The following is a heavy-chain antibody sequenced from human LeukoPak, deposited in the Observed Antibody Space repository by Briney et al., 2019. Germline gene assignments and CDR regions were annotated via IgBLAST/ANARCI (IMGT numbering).Heavy chain of an antibody. CDR2: IGTAGDT. CDR3: ANHWNGYYFDY. D-gene: IGHD1-1*01. V-gene: IGHV3-13*01. J-gene: IGHJ4*02. CDR1: GFTFSSYD. Sequence: GGSLRLSCAASGFTFSSYDMHWVRQATGKGLEWVSAIGTAGDTYYPGSVKGRFTISRENAKNSLYLQMNSLRAEDTAVYYCANHWNGYYFDYWGQGTLVTVSS.